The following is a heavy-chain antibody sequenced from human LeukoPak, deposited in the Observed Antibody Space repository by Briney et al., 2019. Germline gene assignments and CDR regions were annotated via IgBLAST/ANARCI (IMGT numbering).Heavy chain of an antibody. V-gene: IGHV1-69*04. CDR2: IIPILNIT. CDR1: GGTFNRYC. Sequence: ASVKVSCKASGGTFNRYCITWVRQAPGQGPEWMGRIIPILNITNYAQKFQGRVTITADKSTSTAYTELSSLRSEDTAVYYCARDSSGSSPNFDYWGQGTLVTVSS. D-gene: IGHD1-26*01. J-gene: IGHJ4*02. CDR3: ARDSSGSSPNFDY.